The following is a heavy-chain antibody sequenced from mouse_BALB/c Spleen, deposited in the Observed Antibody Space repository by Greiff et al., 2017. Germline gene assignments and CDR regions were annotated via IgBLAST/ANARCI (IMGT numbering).Heavy chain of an antibody. CDR3: TRARYGSSDYYAMDY. D-gene: IGHD1-1*01. J-gene: IGHJ4*01. V-gene: IGHV5-6-4*01. CDR2: ISSGGSYT. CDR1: GFTFSSYT. Sequence: DVMLVESGGGLVKPGGSLTLSCAASGFTFSSYTMSWVRQPPEKRLEWVATISSGGSYTYYPDSVTGRFTISRDNGKNTLYLQMSSLKSEDTDMYYCTRARYGSSDYYAMDYWGQGTSVTVSS.